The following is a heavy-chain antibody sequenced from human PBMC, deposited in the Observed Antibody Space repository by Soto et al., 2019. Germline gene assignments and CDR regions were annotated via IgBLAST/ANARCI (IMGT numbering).Heavy chain of an antibody. D-gene: IGHD6-13*01. V-gene: IGHV3-23*01. J-gene: IGHJ5*02. CDR3: AKGGDSSSWKNWFDP. Sequence: EVQLLESGGGLVQPEGSLRLSCAASGFTFSNYAMTWVRQVPGKGLEWVSGISGSGSSIYYADSVKGRFTISRDNSKNTLYLQMNSLRAEDTAVYYCAKGGDSSSWKNWFDPWGQGTLVTVSS. CDR2: ISGSGSSI. CDR1: GFTFSNYA.